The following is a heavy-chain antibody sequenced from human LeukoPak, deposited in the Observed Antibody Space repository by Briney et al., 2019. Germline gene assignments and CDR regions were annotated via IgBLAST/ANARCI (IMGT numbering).Heavy chain of an antibody. V-gene: IGHV4-59*05. CDR3: ASLAVAGLSEGY. Sequence: SETLSLTCTVSGGSISSYYWSWIRQPPGKGLEWIASIYYSGSTYYNPSLKSRVTISVDTSRNQFSLKLNSVTAADTAVYYCASLAVAGLSEGYWGQGTLVIVSS. CDR1: GGSISSYY. D-gene: IGHD6-19*01. CDR2: IYYSGST. J-gene: IGHJ4*02.